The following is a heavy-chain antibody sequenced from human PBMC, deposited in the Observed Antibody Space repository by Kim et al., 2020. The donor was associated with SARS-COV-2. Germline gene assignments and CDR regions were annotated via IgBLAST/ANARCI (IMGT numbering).Heavy chain of an antibody. V-gene: IGHV4-4*02. J-gene: IGHJ4*02. CDR2: GGT. CDR3: AANGDYTIDN. D-gene: IGHD2-21*01. Sequence: GGTNYNPSIKSRVTISVDKSKNQFTLRLNSVTAADTAIYYCAANGDYTIDNWGQGTLVIVSS.